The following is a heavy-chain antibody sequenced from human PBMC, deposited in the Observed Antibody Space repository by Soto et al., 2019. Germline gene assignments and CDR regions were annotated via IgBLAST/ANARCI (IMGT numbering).Heavy chain of an antibody. Sequence: QVQLVQSGAEVKKPGASVKVSCKASGYTFTTYYLHWVRQAPGQGLEWMGIINPSGGSTNSAPKFQGRVTMTRETSTKIVYMELSSLRPEDTAVYYCARDRERYSSSSMVDYWGQGTLVTVSS. V-gene: IGHV1-46*01. J-gene: IGHJ4*02. D-gene: IGHD6-6*01. CDR2: INPSGGST. CDR1: GYTFTTYY. CDR3: ARDRERYSSSSMVDY.